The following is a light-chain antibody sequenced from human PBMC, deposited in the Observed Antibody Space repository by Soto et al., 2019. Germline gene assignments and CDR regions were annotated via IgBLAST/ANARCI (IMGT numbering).Light chain of an antibody. CDR3: QQYNSYSRT. Sequence: DIQMTQSPSTLSASVGDRFTLTCRASQSISSWLAWYQQKAGKAPKLLIYHASSLESGVPSRFRGSGSGTEFTLTISSLQPDDFEPYYCQQYNSYSRTFGQGTKVDIK. CDR2: HAS. V-gene: IGKV1-5*01. CDR1: QSISSW. J-gene: IGKJ1*01.